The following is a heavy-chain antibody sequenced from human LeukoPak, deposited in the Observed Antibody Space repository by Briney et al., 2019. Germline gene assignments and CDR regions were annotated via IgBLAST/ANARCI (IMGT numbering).Heavy chain of an antibody. V-gene: IGHV3-7*01. CDR3: ARGAIYGGHSWTIGYIAFALFDY. D-gene: IGHD4-23*01. Sequence: GGSLRLSCAASRFTFSHYWMSWVRQAPGKGLEWVANIKQDGSEKYYVDSVKGRFTISRDNAKNSLYLQMNSLRAEDTAVYYCARGAIYGGHSWTIGYIAFALFDYWGQGTLVTVSS. J-gene: IGHJ4*02. CDR2: IKQDGSEK. CDR1: RFTFSHYW.